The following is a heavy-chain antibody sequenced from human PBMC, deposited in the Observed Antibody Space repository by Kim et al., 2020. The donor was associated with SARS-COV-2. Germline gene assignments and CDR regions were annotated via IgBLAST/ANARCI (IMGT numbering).Heavy chain of an antibody. V-gene: IGHV3-15*01. CDR1: GFTFSNAR. CDR3: TTDFWSGSYAD. J-gene: IGHJ4*02. Sequence: GGSLRLSCAASGFTFSNARMSWVRQAPGKGLEWVGRIKSKTDGGTTDYAAPVKGRFTISRDDSKNTLYLQMNSLKTEDTAVYYCTTDFWSGSYADWGQGTLVTVSS. D-gene: IGHD1-26*01. CDR2: IKSKTDGGTT.